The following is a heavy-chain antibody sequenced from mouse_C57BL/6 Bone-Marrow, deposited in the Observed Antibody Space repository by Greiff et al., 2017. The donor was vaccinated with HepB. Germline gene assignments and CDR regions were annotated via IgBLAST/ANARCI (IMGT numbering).Heavy chain of an antibody. CDR2: IRLKSDNYAT. CDR3: TPLLRYY. D-gene: IGHD1-1*01. J-gene: IGHJ4*01. Sequence: EVQLQESGGGLVQPGGSMKLSCVASGFTFSNYWMNWVRQSPEKGLEWVAQIRLKSDNYATHYAESVKGRFTISRDDSKSSVYLQMNNLRAEDTGIYYCTPLLRYYWGQGTSVTVSS. CDR1: GFTFSNYW. V-gene: IGHV6-3*01.